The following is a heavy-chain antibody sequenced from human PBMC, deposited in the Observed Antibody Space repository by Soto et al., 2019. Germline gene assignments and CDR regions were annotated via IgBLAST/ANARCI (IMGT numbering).Heavy chain of an antibody. V-gene: IGHV3-30*18. D-gene: IGHD5-18*01. CDR1: GFNFRSYG. CDR2: ISDDGTNK. Sequence: PGGSLRLSCAASGFNFRSYGMSWVRQAPGKGLEWVAVISDDGTNKDYADSVKGRFTISRDNSKNTLYLRMNSLRAEDTAVYYCAKERMGRGDRYTAMVRGPRFAYWRQGTLVTVSS. J-gene: IGHJ4*02. CDR3: AKERMGRGDRYTAMVRGPRFAY.